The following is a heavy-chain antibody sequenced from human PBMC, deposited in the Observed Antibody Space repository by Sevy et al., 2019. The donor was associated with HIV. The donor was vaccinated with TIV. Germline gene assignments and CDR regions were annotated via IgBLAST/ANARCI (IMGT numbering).Heavy chain of an antibody. CDR1: GFTFTIAW. CDR3: VRDEYWFDT. Sequence: GGSLRLSCVGSGFTFTIAWMSWVRQAPGKGLEWVGRIKSKTDGGTIDYAAPVKGRFTISRDDSKNTLYLQMNSLKTEDTAVYYCVRDEYWFDTWGQGTLVTVSS. CDR2: IKSKTDGGTI. J-gene: IGHJ5*02. V-gene: IGHV3-15*01.